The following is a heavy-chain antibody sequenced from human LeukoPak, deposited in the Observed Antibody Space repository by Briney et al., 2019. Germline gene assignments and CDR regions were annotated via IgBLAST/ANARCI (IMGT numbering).Heavy chain of an antibody. Sequence: GGSLRLSCVASGFTFSSYGMHWVRQAPGKGLEWVALMWYDGTNKYYADSVKGRFTISRDNSKNTLFLQMNSLRDEDTAVYYCARYCSGGTCYSGMDVWGQGTAVTVSS. J-gene: IGHJ6*02. CDR1: GFTFSSYG. D-gene: IGHD2-15*01. CDR2: MWYDGTNK. CDR3: ARYCSGGTCYSGMDV. V-gene: IGHV3-33*01.